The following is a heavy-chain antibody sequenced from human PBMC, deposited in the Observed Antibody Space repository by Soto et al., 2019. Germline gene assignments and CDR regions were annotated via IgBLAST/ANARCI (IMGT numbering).Heavy chain of an antibody. J-gene: IGHJ3*02. V-gene: IGHV3-74*01. CDR1: GFTFSSYW. CDR2: INSDGSST. D-gene: IGHD3-10*01. Sequence: GSLRLSCAASGFTFSSYWMHWVRQAPGKGLVWVSRINSDGSSTSYADSVKGRFTISKDNAKNTLYLQMNSLRAEDTAAYYCAREIWPNDAFDIWGQGTMVTVSS. CDR3: AREIWPNDAFDI.